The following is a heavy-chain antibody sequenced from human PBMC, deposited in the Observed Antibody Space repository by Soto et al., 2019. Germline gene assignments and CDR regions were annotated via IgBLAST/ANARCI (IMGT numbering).Heavy chain of an antibody. V-gene: IGHV3-23*01. J-gene: IGHJ5*02. CDR2: ISGSGGST. CDR1: GFTFSSYA. CDR3: AKSDSGNWRYNWFDP. Sequence: GGSLRLSCAASGFTFSSYAMSWVRQTPGEGLEWVSAISGSGGSTYSADSVKGRFTISRDNSKNTLYLQMNSLRAEDTAVYYCAKSDSGNWRYNWFDPWGQGTPVTVSS. D-gene: IGHD6-13*01.